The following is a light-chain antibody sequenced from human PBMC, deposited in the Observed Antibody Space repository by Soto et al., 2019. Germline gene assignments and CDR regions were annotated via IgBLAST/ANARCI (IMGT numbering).Light chain of an antibody. J-gene: IGKJ5*01. CDR3: QQRSIWPLT. CDR2: DAS. CDR1: QSVSSY. Sequence: EVVLTQSPATLSLSPGDRATLSCRASQSVSSYLAWYQQKPGQAPRLLIYDASNRATGIPARFSGSGSGTDFTLTISSLEAEDFAVYYCQQRSIWPLTFGQGTRREIK. V-gene: IGKV3-11*01.